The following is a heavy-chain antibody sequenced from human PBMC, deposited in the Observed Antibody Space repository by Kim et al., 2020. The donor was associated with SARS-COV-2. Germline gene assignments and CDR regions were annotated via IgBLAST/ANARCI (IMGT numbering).Heavy chain of an antibody. D-gene: IGHD5-12*01. J-gene: IGHJ4*02. V-gene: IGHV5-51*01. CDR1: GYMFNTYW. CDR2: VYPGDSDA. Sequence: GESLKISCRGSGYMFNTYWIAWVRQMPGKGLEWMGIVYPGDSDARYSPSFQGQVTISADKSLSTAYLQWSSLRATDTAMYYCAGPGRVATSDYFDYWGQGTLVTVS. CDR3: AGPGRVATSDYFDY.